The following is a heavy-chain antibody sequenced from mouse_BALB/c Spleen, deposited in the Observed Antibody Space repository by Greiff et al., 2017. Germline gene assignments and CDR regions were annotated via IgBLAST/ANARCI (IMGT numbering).Heavy chain of an antibody. CDR1: GYTFTSYW. CDR2: INPSTGYT. V-gene: IGHV1-7*01. CDR3: AREGVHCYAMDY. J-gene: IGHJ4*01. Sequence: QVQLQQSGAELAKPGASVKMSCTASGYTFTSYWMHWVKQRPGQGLEWIGYINPSTGYTEYNQKFKDKATLTADKSSSTAYMQLSSLTSEDSAVYYCAREGVHCYAMDYWGQGTSVTVSS.